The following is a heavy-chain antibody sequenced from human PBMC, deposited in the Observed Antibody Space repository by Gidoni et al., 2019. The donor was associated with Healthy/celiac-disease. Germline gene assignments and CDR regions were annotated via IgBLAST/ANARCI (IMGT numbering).Heavy chain of an antibody. V-gene: IGHV3-21*01. CDR1: GFTFSSYS. J-gene: IGHJ6*02. D-gene: IGHD6-19*01. CDR3: ASLKSSAVAGANDRYGMDV. Sequence: EVQLVESGGGLVKPGWSLRLSCAASGFTFSSYSMNWVRQVQGKGLEWVSSISSISSYIYYSDSVKGRFTISRDNAKNSLYLQMNSLRAEDTAVYYCASLKSSAVAGANDRYGMDVWGQGTTVTVSS. CDR2: ISSISSYI.